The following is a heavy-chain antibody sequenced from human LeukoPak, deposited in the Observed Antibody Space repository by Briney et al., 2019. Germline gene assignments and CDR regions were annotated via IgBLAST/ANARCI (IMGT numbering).Heavy chain of an antibody. D-gene: IGHD3-22*01. J-gene: IGHJ4*02. V-gene: IGHV3-23*01. CDR1: GFTFSSYA. CDR2: IRGSGGST. Sequence: GGSLRLSCAASGFTFSSYAMSWVRQAPGKGLEWVSAIRGSGGSTYYADSVKGRFTISRDNSKNTLYLQMNSLRAEDTAVYYCAKMMYEYYYDSSGPSFDYWGQGTLVTVSS. CDR3: AKMMYEYYYDSSGPSFDY.